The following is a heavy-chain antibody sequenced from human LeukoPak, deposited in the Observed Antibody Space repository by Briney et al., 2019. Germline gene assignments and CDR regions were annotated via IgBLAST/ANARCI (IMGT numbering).Heavy chain of an antibody. J-gene: IGHJ4*02. D-gene: IGHD2-8*01. Sequence: GGSLRLSCAASGLTFSSYAMHWVRQAPGRGLEWMAVISYDSSNKYYADSVRGRFTISRDNSKNTLYLQMNSLRAEDTAVYYCAAGYCTTTACSPLEHWGQGTLVTVS. CDR3: AAGYCTTTACSPLEH. V-gene: IGHV3-30*03. CDR1: GLTFSSYA. CDR2: ISYDSSNK.